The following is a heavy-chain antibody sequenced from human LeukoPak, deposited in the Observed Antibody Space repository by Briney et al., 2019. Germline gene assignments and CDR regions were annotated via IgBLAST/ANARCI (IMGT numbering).Heavy chain of an antibody. D-gene: IGHD3-3*01. CDR1: GLTFNTYA. CDR2: ITYDGNKE. Sequence: GGSLRLSCVASGLTFNTYAMHWVRQAPGKGLEWVALITYDGNKEYYADFVKGRFTISRVNSKNTLYLQMNSLRAEDTAMYYCAKYPSSLYGDFYYYGLDVWGQGTTVTVSS. CDR3: AKYPSSLYGDFYYYGLDV. V-gene: IGHV3-30*18. J-gene: IGHJ6*02.